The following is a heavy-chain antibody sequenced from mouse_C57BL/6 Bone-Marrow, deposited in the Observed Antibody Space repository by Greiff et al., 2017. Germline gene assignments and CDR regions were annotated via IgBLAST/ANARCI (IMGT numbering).Heavy chain of an antibody. CDR3: ARAEVTTRGTDYAMDY. D-gene: IGHD2-2*01. J-gene: IGHJ4*01. CDR1: GYAFSSSW. CDR2: ILPGDGDT. V-gene: IGHV1-82*01. Sequence: QVQLQQSGPELVKPGASVKISCTASGYAFSSSWMNWVQQRPGKGLEWIGRILPGDGDTNYTGKFMGKATLTADISSSTSYMQRSSLTSEDSAVYFGARAEVTTRGTDYAMDYWGQGTSVTVSS.